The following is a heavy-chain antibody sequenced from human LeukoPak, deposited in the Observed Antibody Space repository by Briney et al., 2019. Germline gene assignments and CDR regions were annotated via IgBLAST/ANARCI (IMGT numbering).Heavy chain of an antibody. Sequence: VASVKVSCKASGYTFTGYYMHWVRQAPGQGLEWMGWINPNSGGTNYAQKFQGRVTMTRDTSISTAYMELSRLRSDDTAVYYCARASFLTRIVVAGPKGYWGQGTLVTVSS. CDR2: INPNSGGT. V-gene: IGHV1-2*02. D-gene: IGHD6-19*01. CDR1: GYTFTGYY. CDR3: ARASFLTRIVVAGPKGY. J-gene: IGHJ4*02.